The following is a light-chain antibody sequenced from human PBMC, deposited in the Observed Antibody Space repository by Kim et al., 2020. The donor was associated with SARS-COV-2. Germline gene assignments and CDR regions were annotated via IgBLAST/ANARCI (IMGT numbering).Light chain of an antibody. J-gene: IGLJ2*01. V-gene: IGLV1-44*01. CDR3: AAWDDSLHGV. Sequence: PGQGVTISCSGSSSNIGGNIVNWYQQLPGAAPRLLIYNNNQRPSGVPARFSGSKSGTSASLAISGLQSEDEADYYCAAWDDSLHGVFGGGTQLTVL. CDR1: SSNIGGNI. CDR2: NNN.